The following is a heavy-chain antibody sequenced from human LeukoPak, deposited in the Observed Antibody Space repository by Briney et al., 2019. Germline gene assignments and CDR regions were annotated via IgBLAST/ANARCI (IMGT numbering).Heavy chain of an antibody. CDR2: FYDSGST. J-gene: IGHJ4*02. Sequence: SQTLSLTCTVSGGSISSIDYYWTWIRHHPGKGLEGIGYFYDSGSTYYPPPLKSRLSISVDTSQTQFSLKLSSVTAADTALYYCARDTGGYLDYWGQGTLVTVSS. V-gene: IGHV4-31*03. CDR3: ARDTGGYLDY. CDR1: GGSISSIDYY. D-gene: IGHD3-10*01.